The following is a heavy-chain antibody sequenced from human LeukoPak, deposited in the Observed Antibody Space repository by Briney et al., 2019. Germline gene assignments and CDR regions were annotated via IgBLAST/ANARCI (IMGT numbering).Heavy chain of an antibody. D-gene: IGHD6-13*01. CDR2: IYSGGST. CDR1: GFTVSSNY. V-gene: IGHV3-53*01. Sequence: PGGSLRLSCAASGFTVSSNYMSWVRQAPGKGLEWVSTIYSGGSTYYADSVRGRFTISRDNSKNTLYLQMNSLRAEDTAVYYCTRDAAGDSWGQGILVTVSS. CDR3: TRDAAGDS. J-gene: IGHJ4*02.